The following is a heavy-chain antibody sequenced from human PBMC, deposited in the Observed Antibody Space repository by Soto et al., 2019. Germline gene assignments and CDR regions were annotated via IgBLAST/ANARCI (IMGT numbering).Heavy chain of an antibody. CDR2: ISYDGSNK. D-gene: IGHD3-10*01. CDR1: GFTFSSYG. CDR3: AKGKGTSRVRGVIRYYFDY. Sequence: PGGSLRLSCAASGFTFSSYGMHWVRQAPGKGLEWVAVISYDGSNKYYADSVKGRFTISRDNSKNTLYLQMNGLRAEDTAVYYCAKGKGTSRVRGVIRYYFDYWGQGTLVTVSS. V-gene: IGHV3-30*18. J-gene: IGHJ4*02.